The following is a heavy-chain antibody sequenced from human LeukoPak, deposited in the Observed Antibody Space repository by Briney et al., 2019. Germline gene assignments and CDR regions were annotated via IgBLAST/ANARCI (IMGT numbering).Heavy chain of an antibody. CDR2: ISYDGSNK. J-gene: IGHJ4*02. CDR1: GFTFSSYA. V-gene: IGHV3-30-3*01. CDR3: AREGYSSSWYIGYFDY. Sequence: GGPLRLSCAASGFTFSSYAMHWVRQAPGKGLEWVAVISYDGSNKYYADSVKGRFTISRDNSKNTLYLQMNSLRAEDTAVYYCAREGYSSSWYIGYFDYWGQGTLITVSS. D-gene: IGHD6-13*01.